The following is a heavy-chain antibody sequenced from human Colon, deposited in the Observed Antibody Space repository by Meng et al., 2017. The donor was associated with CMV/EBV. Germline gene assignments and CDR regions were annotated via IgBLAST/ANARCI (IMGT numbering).Heavy chain of an antibody. CDR2: ISSSSSYI. J-gene: IGHJ4*02. Sequence: GESLKISCAASGFTFSSYSMNWVRQAPGKGLEWVSSISSSSSYIYYVDSVKGRFTISRDNAKNSLYLQMNSLRAEDTAVYYCATETMVVTLFDYWGQGTLVTVSS. CDR1: GFTFSSYS. V-gene: IGHV3-21*01. CDR3: ATETMVVTLFDY. D-gene: IGHD4-23*01.